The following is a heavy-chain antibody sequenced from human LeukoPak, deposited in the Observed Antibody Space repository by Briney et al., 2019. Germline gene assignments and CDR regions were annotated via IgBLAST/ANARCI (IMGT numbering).Heavy chain of an antibody. J-gene: IGHJ4*02. Sequence: GGSLRLSCAASGLTFSDYAMSWFRQAPGKGLEWVSGITSGFTPHYADSVKGRFTISRDNSKNTLYLQMSSLRTDDTAVYYCAKDLAPGSPLYYFDSWGQGTLVTVSS. V-gene: IGHV3-23*01. D-gene: IGHD3-10*01. CDR2: ITSGFTP. CDR1: GLTFSDYA. CDR3: AKDLAPGSPLYYFDS.